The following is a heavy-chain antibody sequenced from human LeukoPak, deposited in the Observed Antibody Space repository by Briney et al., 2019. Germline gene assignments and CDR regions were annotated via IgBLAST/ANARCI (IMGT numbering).Heavy chain of an antibody. D-gene: IGHD3-9*01. CDR1: GFTFSSYA. Sequence: QAGGSLRLSCAASGFTFSSYAMHWVRQAPGKGLEWVAVISYDGSNKYYADSVKGRFTISRDNSKNTLYLQMNSLRAEDTAVYYCAREHFDWLSGFDYWGQGTLVTVSS. CDR3: AREHFDWLSGFDY. V-gene: IGHV3-30*04. J-gene: IGHJ4*02. CDR2: ISYDGSNK.